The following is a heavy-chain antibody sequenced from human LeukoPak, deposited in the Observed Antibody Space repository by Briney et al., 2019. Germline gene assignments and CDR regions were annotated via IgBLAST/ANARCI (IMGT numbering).Heavy chain of an antibody. CDR3: ARNTYYYDSSGYYSY. D-gene: IGHD3-22*01. CDR1: GYTFTSYG. V-gene: IGHV1-18*01. Sequence: ASVKVSCKASGYTFTSYGISWVRQAPGQGLEWMGWINAYNGNTNYAQKLQGRGTMTTDTSTSTAYMELRSLRSDDTAVYYCARNTYYYDSSGYYSYWGQGTLVTVSS. J-gene: IGHJ4*02. CDR2: INAYNGNT.